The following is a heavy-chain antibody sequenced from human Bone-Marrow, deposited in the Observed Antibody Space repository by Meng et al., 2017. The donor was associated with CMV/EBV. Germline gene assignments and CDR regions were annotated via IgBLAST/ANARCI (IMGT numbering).Heavy chain of an antibody. CDR2: INRGGSA. D-gene: IGHD3-3*01. Sequence: GSLRLSCAVYGGSFSGYYWSWIRQPPGKGLEWIGEINRGGSANYSPSLKSRLTISVDTSKNQFSLKLSSVTAADTAVYYCARILEWLEGPNYGMGVWGQGSTVTVSS. CDR1: GGSFSGYY. J-gene: IGHJ6*02. CDR3: ARILEWLEGPNYGMGV. V-gene: IGHV4-34*01.